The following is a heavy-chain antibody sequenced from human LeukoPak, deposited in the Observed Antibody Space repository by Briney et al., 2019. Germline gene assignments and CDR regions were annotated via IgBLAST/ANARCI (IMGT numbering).Heavy chain of an antibody. V-gene: IGHV4-59*01. D-gene: IGHD3-10*01. CDR1: GGSISSYY. CDR2: IYYSGST. Sequence: SETLSLTCTVSGGSISSYYWSWIRQPPGKGLEWLGYIYYSGSTNYNPSLKSRVTISVDTSKNQFSLKLSSVTAADTAVYYCASITMVRGVHVYYFDYWGQGTLVTVSS. J-gene: IGHJ4*02. CDR3: ASITMVRGVHVYYFDY.